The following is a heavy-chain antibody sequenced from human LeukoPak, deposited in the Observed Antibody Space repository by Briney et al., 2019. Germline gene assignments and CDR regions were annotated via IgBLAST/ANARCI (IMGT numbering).Heavy chain of an antibody. CDR1: GYSFSNYW. CDR3: ARRVATIDFFDY. D-gene: IGHD5-24*01. J-gene: IGHJ4*02. V-gene: IGHV5-51*01. Sequence: GESLKISCKASGYSFSNYWIGWVRQMPGKGPEWMGIIYPGDSDTRYSPSFQGQVTISADKSTSTAYLQWGSLKASDTAMYYCARRVATIDFFDYWGQGTLVIASS. CDR2: IYPGDSDT.